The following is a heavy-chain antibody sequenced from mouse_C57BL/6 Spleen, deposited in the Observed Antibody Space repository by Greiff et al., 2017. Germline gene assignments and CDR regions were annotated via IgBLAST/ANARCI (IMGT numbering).Heavy chain of an antibody. V-gene: IGHV14-1*01. Sequence: DVKLQESGAELVRPGASVKLSCTASGFNIKDYYMHWVKQRPEQGLEWIGRIDPEDGDTEYAPKFQGKATMTADTSSNTAYLQLSSLTSEDTADYYCTTGSYDGYLDYWGQGTTLTVSS. CDR3: TTGSYDGYLDY. J-gene: IGHJ2*01. CDR1: GFNIKDYY. CDR2: IDPEDGDT. D-gene: IGHD2-3*01.